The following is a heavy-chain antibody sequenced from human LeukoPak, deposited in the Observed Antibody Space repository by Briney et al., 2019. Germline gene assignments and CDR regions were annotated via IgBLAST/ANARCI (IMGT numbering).Heavy chain of an antibody. D-gene: IGHD5-12*01. CDR1: GGSFSGYY. CDR3: ARVTGYDWESSYDY. J-gene: IGHJ4*02. Sequence: SETLSLTCTVYGGSFSGYYWSWIRQPPGKGLEWIGEINHSGSTNYNPSLESRVTISVDTSKNQFSLKLSSVTAADTAVYYCARVTGYDWESSYDYWGQGTLVTVSS. V-gene: IGHV4-34*01. CDR2: INHSGST.